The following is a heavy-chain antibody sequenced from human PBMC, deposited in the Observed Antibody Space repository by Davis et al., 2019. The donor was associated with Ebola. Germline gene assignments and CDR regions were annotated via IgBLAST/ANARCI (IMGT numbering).Heavy chain of an antibody. CDR2: LSASGTNT. J-gene: IGHJ2*01. V-gene: IGHV3-23*01. Sequence: GESLKISCAASGFAFNKFAMNWVRQAPGKGLEWVSALSASGTNTKYSDSVRGRFTISRDNYKTTLYLHLNSLRAEDTAVYFCARASRPGGYNWYFDLWGRGTLVPVSS. CDR1: GFAFNKFA. CDR3: ARASRPGGYNWYFDL. D-gene: IGHD5-12*01.